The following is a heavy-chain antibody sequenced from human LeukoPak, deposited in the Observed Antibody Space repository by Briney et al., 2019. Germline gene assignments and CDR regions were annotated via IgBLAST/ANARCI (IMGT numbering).Heavy chain of an antibody. CDR1: GVTLSPYG. CDR3: AKEGTPHVSTWYDL. CDR2: ISYEGGTQ. J-gene: IGHJ5*02. Sequence: GMSLRLSCAASGVTLSPYGMHWVRQAPGKGLEWVAVISYEGGTQHYADSVKGRFIISRDNPRNTLYLQMNILRTEDTAVYYCAKEGTPHVSTWYDLWGQGTQDIVSS. D-gene: IGHD3-10*01. V-gene: IGHV3-30*18.